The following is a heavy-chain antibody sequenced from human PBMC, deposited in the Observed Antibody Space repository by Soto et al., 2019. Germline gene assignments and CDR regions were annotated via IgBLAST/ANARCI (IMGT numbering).Heavy chain of an antibody. Sequence: SVKVSCKASGGTFSSYAISWVRQVPGQGLEWMGGIIPIFGTANYAQKFQGRVTITADESTSTAYVELSSLRSEDTAVYYCARVVIAVAGPAGNNWFDPWGQGTLVTVSS. J-gene: IGHJ5*02. D-gene: IGHD6-19*01. CDR1: GGTFSSYA. V-gene: IGHV1-69*13. CDR3: ARVVIAVAGPAGNNWFDP. CDR2: IIPIFGTA.